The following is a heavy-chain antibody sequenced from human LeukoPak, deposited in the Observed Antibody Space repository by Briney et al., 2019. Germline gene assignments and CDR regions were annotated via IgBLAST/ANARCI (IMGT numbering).Heavy chain of an antibody. CDR2: IIPIFGTA. CDR1: GGTFSSYA. CDR3: ARDRKGLGGRANWFDP. J-gene: IGHJ5*02. Sequence: GASVKVSCKASGGTFSSYAISWVRQAPGQGLEWMGGIIPIFGTANYAQKFQGRVTITADESTSTAYMELSSLRSEDTAVYYCARDRKGLGGRANWFDPWGQGTLVTVSS. D-gene: IGHD3/OR15-3a*01. V-gene: IGHV1-69*13.